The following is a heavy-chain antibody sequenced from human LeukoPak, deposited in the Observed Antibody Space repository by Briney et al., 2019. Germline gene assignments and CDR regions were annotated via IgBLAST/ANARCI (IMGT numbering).Heavy chain of an antibody. D-gene: IGHD5-24*01. CDR1: GYSISSDYY. CDR2: IFHNGNT. CDR3: ASLNYGAFDI. V-gene: IGHV4-38-2*02. J-gene: IGHJ3*02. Sequence: SETLSLTCTVSGYSISSDYYWGWIRQPPGKGLEWIGNIFHNGNTYYNPSLKSRVTMSIDTSKKQFSLKLRTATAADTAVYYCASLNYGAFDIWGQGTMVTVSS.